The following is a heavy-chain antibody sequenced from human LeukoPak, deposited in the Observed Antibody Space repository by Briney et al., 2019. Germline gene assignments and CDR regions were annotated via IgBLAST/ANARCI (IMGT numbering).Heavy chain of an antibody. J-gene: IGHJ4*02. D-gene: IGHD4-23*01. Sequence: SVKVSCKASGGTFSSYAISWVRQAPGQGLEWMGGIIPIFGTANYAQKFQGRVTITTDESTSTAYMELSSLRSEDTAVYYCARVEDYGGNSGGFGYWGQGTLVTVSS. CDR3: ARVEDYGGNSGGFGY. CDR1: GGTFSSYA. V-gene: IGHV1-69*05. CDR2: IIPIFGTA.